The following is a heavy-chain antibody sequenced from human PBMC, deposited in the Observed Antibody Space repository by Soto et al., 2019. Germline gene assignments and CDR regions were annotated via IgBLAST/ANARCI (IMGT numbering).Heavy chain of an antibody. CDR2: IYYSGST. CDR1: GGSVSSGSYY. V-gene: IGHV4-61*01. J-gene: IGHJ5*02. D-gene: IGHD5-18*01. CDR3: ARGRGSSYGPAGWFDP. Sequence: SETLSLTCTVSGGSVSSGSYYWSWIRQPPGKGLEWIGYIYYSGSTNYNPSLKSRVTISVDTSKNQFSLKLSSVTAADTAVYYCARGRGSSYGPAGWFDPWGQGTLVTVYS.